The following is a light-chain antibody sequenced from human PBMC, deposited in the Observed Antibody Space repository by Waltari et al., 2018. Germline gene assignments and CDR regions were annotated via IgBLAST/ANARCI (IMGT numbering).Light chain of an antibody. CDR2: KVS. V-gene: IGKV2-30*01. CDR3: MQGTHWSFT. J-gene: IGKJ2*01. CDR1: QSLVYRDGNPF. Sequence: DFVMTQSPLSLSVTLGQSASIPCRSSQSLVYRDGNPFLNWFQQRPGQSPRRLIYKVSNRDSGVPDRFSGSGSGTDFTLEISRVEPEDVGLYYCMQGTHWSFTFGQGTKLEI.